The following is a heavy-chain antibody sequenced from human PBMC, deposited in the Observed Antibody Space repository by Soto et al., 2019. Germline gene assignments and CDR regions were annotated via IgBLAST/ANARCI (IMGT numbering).Heavy chain of an antibody. CDR3: ARDDGSTWFLDY. D-gene: IGHD6-13*01. CDR2: IIPGYGNT. Sequence: ASVKVSCKAAGYSFTTFAMHWVRQAPGQGLECMGWIIPGYGNTKYSQKFQGRVTITSDTSASTVYMELSSLTSEDTAVYYCARDDGSTWFLDYWGQGTLVTVSS. J-gene: IGHJ4*02. V-gene: IGHV1-3*01. CDR1: GYSFTTFA.